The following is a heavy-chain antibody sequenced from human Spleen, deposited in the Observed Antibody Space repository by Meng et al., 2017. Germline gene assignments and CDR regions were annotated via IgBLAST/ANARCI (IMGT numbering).Heavy chain of an antibody. J-gene: IGHJ4*02. CDR3: ARGPTTMAHDFDY. CDR2: INHSGST. Sequence: GSLRLSCAVYGGSFSGYYWSWIRQPPGKGLEWIGEINHSGSTNYNPSLKSRVTISVDTSKNNLSLKLSSVTAADSAVYYDARGPTTMAHDFDYWGQGTLVTVSS. V-gene: IGHV4-34*01. D-gene: IGHD4-11*01. CDR1: GGSFSGYY.